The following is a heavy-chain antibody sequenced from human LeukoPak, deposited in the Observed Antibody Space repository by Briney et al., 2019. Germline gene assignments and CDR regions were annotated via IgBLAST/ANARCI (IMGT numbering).Heavy chain of an antibody. V-gene: IGHV4-34*01. CDR2: INHSGST. CDR3: ARGPRLYYYDSSGYYYY. D-gene: IGHD3-22*01. Sequence: SETLSLTCAVYGGSFSGYYWSWIRQPPGKGLEWIGEINHSGSTNYNPSLKSRVTILVDTSKNQFSLKLSSVTAADTAVYFCARGPRLYYYDSSGYYYYWGQGTLVTVSS. CDR1: GGSFSGYY. J-gene: IGHJ4*02.